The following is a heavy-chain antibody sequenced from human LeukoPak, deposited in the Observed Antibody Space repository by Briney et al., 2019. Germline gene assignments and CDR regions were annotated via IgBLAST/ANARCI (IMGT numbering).Heavy chain of an antibody. Sequence: GGSLRLSCAASGFSFSTYGMTWVRQAPGEGLEWVSGISGSDGSTYYADSVKGRFIISRDNSKNTLYLQMNSLRAEDTAVYYCAKNIGGFDYWGQGTLVTVSS. J-gene: IGHJ4*02. D-gene: IGHD2-15*01. CDR1: GFSFSTYG. V-gene: IGHV3-23*01. CDR2: ISGSDGST. CDR3: AKNIGGFDY.